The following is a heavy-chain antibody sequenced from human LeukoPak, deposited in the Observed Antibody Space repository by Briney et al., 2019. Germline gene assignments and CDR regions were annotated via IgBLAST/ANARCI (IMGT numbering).Heavy chain of an antibody. J-gene: IGHJ4*02. CDR1: GFTFSSYG. CDR3: AKGDYDFWSGYLPPIDY. V-gene: IGHV3-33*06. CDR2: IWYDGSNK. D-gene: IGHD3-3*01. Sequence: GRSLRLSCAASGFTFSSYGMHWVRQAPGKGLEWVAVIWYDGSNKYYADSVKGRFTISRDNSKNTLYLQMNSLRAEDTAVYYCAKGDYDFWSGYLPPIDYWGQGTPVTVSS.